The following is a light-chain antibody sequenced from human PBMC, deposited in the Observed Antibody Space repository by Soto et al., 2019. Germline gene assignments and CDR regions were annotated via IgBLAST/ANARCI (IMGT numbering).Light chain of an antibody. J-gene: IGKJ1*01. V-gene: IGKV1-5*03. Sequence: DIQMTQSPSTLSASVGDRVTITCRASQSISSWLAWYQQKPGKAPKLLIYKASSLEGGVPSRFSGSGSGTEFTLTISSLQPDDFATYYCQQYSSYSTFGQGTKVAIK. CDR3: QQYSSYST. CDR1: QSISSW. CDR2: KAS.